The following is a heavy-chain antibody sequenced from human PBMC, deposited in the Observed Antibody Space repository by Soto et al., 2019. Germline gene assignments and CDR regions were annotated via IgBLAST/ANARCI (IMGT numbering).Heavy chain of an antibody. J-gene: IGHJ3*02. D-gene: IGHD5-12*01. CDR2: ISYDGSNK. CDR3: AKDNGGYNYEQRFGAFDI. CDR1: GFTFSSYG. Sequence: GGSLRLSCAASGFTFSSYGMHWVRQAPGKGLEWVAVISYDGSNKYYADSVKGRFTISRDNSKNTLYLQMNSLRAEDTAVYYCAKDNGGYNYEQRFGAFDIWGQGTMVTVSS. V-gene: IGHV3-30*18.